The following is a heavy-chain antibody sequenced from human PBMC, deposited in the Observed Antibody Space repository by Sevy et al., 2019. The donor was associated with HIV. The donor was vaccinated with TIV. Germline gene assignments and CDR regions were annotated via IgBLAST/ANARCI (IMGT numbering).Heavy chain of an antibody. CDR2: ISDSGGRA. D-gene: IGHD3-16*01. CDR3: AKGPVLGGILPTGVLDV. J-gene: IGHJ6*02. V-gene: IGHV3-23*01. Sequence: GGSLRLSCAASGFTFSNSAMSWVRQAPGKGLEWVSAISDSGGRAYYAHSVEGRFTISRDNSKNTLYLQMNSLRVDETAVYYWAKGPVLGGILPTGVLDVGGQGTRSPSP. CDR1: GFTFSNSA.